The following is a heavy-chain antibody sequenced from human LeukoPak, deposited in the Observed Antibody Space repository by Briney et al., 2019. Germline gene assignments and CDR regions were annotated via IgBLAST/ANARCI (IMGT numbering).Heavy chain of an antibody. CDR1: GFTFSSYA. D-gene: IGHD3-22*01. CDR3: ARLVSYYDSSGHAH. Sequence: PGGSLRLSCAASGFTFSSYAVHWVRQAPGKGLEWVAVISYDGSNKYYADSVKGRFTISRDNSKNALYLQMNSLRAEDTAVYYCARLVSYYDSSGHAHWGQGTLVTVSS. CDR2: ISYDGSNK. V-gene: IGHV3-30-3*01. J-gene: IGHJ4*02.